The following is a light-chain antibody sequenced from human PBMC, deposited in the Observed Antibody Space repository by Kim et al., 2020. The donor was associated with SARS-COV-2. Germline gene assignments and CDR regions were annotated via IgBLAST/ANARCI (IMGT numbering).Light chain of an antibody. CDR3: NSRDSSGNHVI. V-gene: IGLV3-19*01. CDR1: GLRSYY. Sequence: SSELTQDPAVSVALGQTVRITCQGDGLRSYYANWYQQKPGQAPALVLYGKKNRPSGIPDRFSASDSGDTASLIITGAQAEDEAEYYCNSRDSSGNHVIFGGGTKLTVL. CDR2: GKK. J-gene: IGLJ2*01.